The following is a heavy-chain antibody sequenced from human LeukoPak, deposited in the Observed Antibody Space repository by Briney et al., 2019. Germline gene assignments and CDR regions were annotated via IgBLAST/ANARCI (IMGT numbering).Heavy chain of an antibody. D-gene: IGHD3-10*01. CDR2: IYHSGST. CDR3: ARVYGSGSYYNGYYYYYMDV. V-gene: IGHV4-34*01. J-gene: IGHJ6*03. Sequence: PSETLSLTCAVYGGSFSGYYWSWVRQPPGKGLEWIGEIYHSGSTNYNPSLKSRVTISVDTSKNQFSLKLSSVTAADTAVYYCARVYGSGSYYNGYYYYYMDVWGKGTTVTISS. CDR1: GGSFSGYY.